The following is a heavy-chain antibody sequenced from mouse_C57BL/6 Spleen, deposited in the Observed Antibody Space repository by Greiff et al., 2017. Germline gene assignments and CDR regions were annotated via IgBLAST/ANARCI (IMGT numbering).Heavy chain of an antibody. D-gene: IGHD1-1*01. V-gene: IGHV2-9-1*01. CDR2: IWTGGGT. Sequence: VQLMESGPGLVAPSQSLSITCTVSGFSLTSYAISWVRQPPGKGLEWLGVIWTGGGTNYNSALKSRLSISQDNSKRQVFLKMNRLQTDDTARYYCARNDYGSSYGDAMDDWGQGTSVTVSS. CDR3: ARNDYGSSYGDAMDD. J-gene: IGHJ4*01. CDR1: GFSLTSYA.